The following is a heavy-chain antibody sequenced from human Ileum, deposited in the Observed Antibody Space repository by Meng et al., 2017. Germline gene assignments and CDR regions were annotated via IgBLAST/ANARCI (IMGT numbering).Heavy chain of an antibody. D-gene: IGHD3-22*01. CDR3: ATSNDRDVYYLGY. J-gene: IGHJ4*02. Sequence: QGQLPASGPRLVKPSGPLSLTCAVSGTWWSWVRQPPGKGLEWIGEIFQSGRTNYNPSLKSRVTISIDKSKSQISLQLSAVTAADTAVYSCATSNDRDVYYLGYWGQGTLVTVSS. CDR1: GTW. CDR2: IFQSGRT. V-gene: IGHV4-4*02.